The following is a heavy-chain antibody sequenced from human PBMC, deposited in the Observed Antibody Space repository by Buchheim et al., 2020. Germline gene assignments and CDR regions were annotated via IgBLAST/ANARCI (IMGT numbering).Heavy chain of an antibody. J-gene: IGHJ5*02. CDR2: IYYSGST. CDR1: GGSISSSSYY. Sequence: QLQLQESGPGLVKPSETLSLTCTVSGGSISSSSYYWGWIRQPPGKGLEWIGSIYYSGSTYYNPSLKSRVTISVDPSKNHFSLKLSSVTAAGTAVYYCASHAITGTTQSWFDPWGQGTL. D-gene: IGHD1-7*01. CDR3: ASHAITGTTQSWFDP. V-gene: IGHV4-39*02.